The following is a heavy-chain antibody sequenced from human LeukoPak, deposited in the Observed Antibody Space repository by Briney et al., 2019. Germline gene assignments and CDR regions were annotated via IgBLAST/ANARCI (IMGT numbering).Heavy chain of an antibody. CDR2: IHTSGST. D-gene: IGHD6-6*01. V-gene: IGHV4-4*07. CDR3: AREGSMTARPFVSIDY. CDR1: GGSISTYY. J-gene: IGHJ4*02. Sequence: SETLSLTCTVSGGSISTYYWSWIRQPAGKGLEWIGRIHTSGSTDYNPSLESRVTMTVDTSRNQFSLKLSSVTAADTAVYYCAREGSMTARPFVSIDYWGQGTLVTVSS.